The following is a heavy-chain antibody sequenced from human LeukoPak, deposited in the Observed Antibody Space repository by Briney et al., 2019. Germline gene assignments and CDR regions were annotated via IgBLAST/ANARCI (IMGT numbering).Heavy chain of an antibody. Sequence: GGSLRLSCAASGFTFSSYNMNWVRQAPGKGLEWVSSISSSSSYIYYADSVKGRFTISRDNAKNSLYLQMNSLRAEDAAVYYCARDQLVSSWIYYYYYMDVWGKGTTVTVSS. J-gene: IGHJ6*03. CDR3: ARDQLVSSWIYYYYYMDV. D-gene: IGHD6-13*01. CDR2: ISSSSSYI. V-gene: IGHV3-21*01. CDR1: GFTFSSYN.